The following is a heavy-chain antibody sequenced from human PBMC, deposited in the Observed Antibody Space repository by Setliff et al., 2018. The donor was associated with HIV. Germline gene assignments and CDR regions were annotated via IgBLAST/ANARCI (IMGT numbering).Heavy chain of an antibody. D-gene: IGHD6-13*01. V-gene: IGHV1-46*01. CDR3: ARVNGRVSDAWDV. CDR1: GYKFTSYY. Sequence: ASVKVSCKTSGYKFTSYYVHWVRQAPGQGFEWMGNIAPSGGTTNYAQNFQGRVTMTRDTSTTTVYMELSSLTSEDTAIYYCARVNGRVSDAWDVWGQGTMGTVSS. CDR2: IAPSGGTT. J-gene: IGHJ3*01.